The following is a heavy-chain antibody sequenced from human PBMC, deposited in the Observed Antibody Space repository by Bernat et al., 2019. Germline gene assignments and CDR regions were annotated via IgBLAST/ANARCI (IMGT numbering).Heavy chain of an antibody. D-gene: IGHD2-21*01. CDR1: GFTFGGYP. Sequence: EVQLLESGGGLLQPGGSLGLPCAAPGFTFGGYPMTWFRRAPGKGREWVSAFIGSGGGPYYATSVKARFPISRDNSKNTLYRQMNSLRAEDTAVYYCAKVVEMALDYWGQGTLVTVSS. J-gene: IGHJ4*02. CDR2: FIGSGGGP. CDR3: AKVVEMALDY. V-gene: IGHV3-23*01.